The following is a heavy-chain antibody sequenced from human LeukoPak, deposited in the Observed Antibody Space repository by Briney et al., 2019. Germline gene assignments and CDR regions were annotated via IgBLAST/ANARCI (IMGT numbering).Heavy chain of an antibody. Sequence: ASVKVSCKASGYTFTGYYMHWVRQAPGQGLEWMGLINPGGDNTNYAQNFQGRVTMTRDTSTSTVYMELSSLRSEDTAIYYCARIRDGYNDAYDIWGQGTVVTVSS. D-gene: IGHD5-24*01. CDR2: INPGGDNT. CDR1: GYTFTGYY. J-gene: IGHJ3*02. V-gene: IGHV1-46*01. CDR3: ARIRDGYNDAYDI.